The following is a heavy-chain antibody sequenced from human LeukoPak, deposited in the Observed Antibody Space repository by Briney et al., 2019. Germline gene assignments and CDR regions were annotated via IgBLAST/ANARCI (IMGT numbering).Heavy chain of an antibody. Sequence: GRSLRLSCTASRFSFDDYAMHWVQQIPGKGLEWVSAISWNSGSRGYADSVKGRFTISRDNAKSSLYLQMNSLRPEDTALYYCAKGVHDFWSGHAFDIWGQGTMVTVSS. J-gene: IGHJ3*02. CDR2: ISWNSGSR. V-gene: IGHV3-9*01. CDR3: AKGVHDFWSGHAFDI. CDR1: RFSFDDYA. D-gene: IGHD3-3*01.